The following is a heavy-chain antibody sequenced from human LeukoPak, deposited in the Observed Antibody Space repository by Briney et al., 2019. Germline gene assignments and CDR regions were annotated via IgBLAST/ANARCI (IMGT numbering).Heavy chain of an antibody. CDR2: IYYSGST. J-gene: IGHJ3*02. D-gene: IGHD5-18*01. CDR3: ARYDWVDTRTFDI. V-gene: IGHV4-39*01. CDR1: GGSVSSHRYY. Sequence: SETLSLTCTVSGGSVSSHRYYWGWLRQPPGKGLEWIGSIYYSGSTYYNPSLKSRVTISVDTSKNQFSLKLSSVTAADTAVYYCARYDWVDTRTFDIWGQGTMVTVSS.